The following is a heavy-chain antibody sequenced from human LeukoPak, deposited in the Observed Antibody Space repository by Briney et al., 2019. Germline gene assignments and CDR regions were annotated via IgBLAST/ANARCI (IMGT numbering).Heavy chain of an antibody. D-gene: IGHD5-24*01. CDR3: ARDYKYAFDN. CDR2: IGIDSGNT. J-gene: IGHJ4*02. Sequence: GGSLRLSSAASGFTFSDYSTNWVRQAPGKGLEWISYIGIDSGNTNYADSVKGRFTISGDKAKNSLYLQMNSLRVEDTAVYYCARDYKYAFDNWGQGTLVTVSS. V-gene: IGHV3-48*01. CDR1: GFTFSDYS.